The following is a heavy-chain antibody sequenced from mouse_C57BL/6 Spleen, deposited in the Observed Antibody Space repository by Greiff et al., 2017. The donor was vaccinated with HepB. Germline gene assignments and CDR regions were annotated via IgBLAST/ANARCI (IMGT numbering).Heavy chain of an antibody. CDR1: GFTFSSYG. CDR3: ERQSIVTTSYYAMDY. CDR2: ISSGGSYT. D-gene: IGHD2-5*01. J-gene: IGHJ4*01. Sequence: EVKLVESGGDLVKPGGSLKLSCAASGFTFSSYGMSWVRQTPDKRLEWVATISSGGSYTYYPDSVKGRFTISRDNAKNTLYLQMSSLKSEDTAMYYCERQSIVTTSYYAMDYWGQGTSVTVSS. V-gene: IGHV5-6*01.